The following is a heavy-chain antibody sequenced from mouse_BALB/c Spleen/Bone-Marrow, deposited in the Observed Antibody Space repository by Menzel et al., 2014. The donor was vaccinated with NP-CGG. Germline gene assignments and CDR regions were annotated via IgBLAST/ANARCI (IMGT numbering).Heavy chain of an antibody. Sequence: QVQLQQSGAELARPGASVKMSCKASGYTFTSYTMHWVKQRPGHGLEWIGHINPSSGYTNYNQKFKDKATLTADKSSSTAYMQLSSLTSEDSAVFYYARERNWDSFAYWGQGTLVTVSA. CDR2: INPSSGYT. CDR3: ARERNWDSFAY. CDR1: GYTFTSYT. V-gene: IGHV1-4*01. D-gene: IGHD4-1*01. J-gene: IGHJ3*01.